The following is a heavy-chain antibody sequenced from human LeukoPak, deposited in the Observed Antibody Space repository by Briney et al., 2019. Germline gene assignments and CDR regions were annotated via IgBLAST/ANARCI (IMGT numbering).Heavy chain of an antibody. CDR1: GFTFDDYD. Sequence: GGSLRLSCAASGFTFDDYDMSWVRQAPGKGLEWVSGINWNGGSTGYADSVKGRFTISRDNAKNSLYLQMNSLRAEDTALYCCARDLSSSWFYYCGMDVWGQGTTVTVSS. J-gene: IGHJ6*02. D-gene: IGHD6-13*01. CDR2: INWNGGST. V-gene: IGHV3-20*04. CDR3: ARDLSSSWFYYCGMDV.